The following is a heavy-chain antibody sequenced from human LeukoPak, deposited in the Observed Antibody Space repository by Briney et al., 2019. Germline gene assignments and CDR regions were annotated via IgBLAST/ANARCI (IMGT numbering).Heavy chain of an antibody. CDR3: ARDRYSYGFDY. CDR2: ISISGDTT. J-gene: IGHJ4*02. CDR1: GFTFSSHA. Sequence: GGSLRLSCGASGFTFSSHAMTWVRQAPGKGLEWVSAISISGDTTYYADAVKGRFTISRDNSKNTVYLQMNSLRAEDTAVYYCARDRYSYGFDYWGQGTLVTVSS. D-gene: IGHD5-18*01. V-gene: IGHV3-23*01.